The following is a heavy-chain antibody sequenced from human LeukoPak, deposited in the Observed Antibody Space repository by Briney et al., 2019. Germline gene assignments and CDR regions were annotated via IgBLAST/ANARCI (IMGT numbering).Heavy chain of an antibody. CDR3: ARDPVPYYDFWSGYYSGVNWFDP. V-gene: IGHV1-69*05. J-gene: IGHJ5*02. Sequence: SVKVSCEASGGTFSSYAISWVRQAPGQGLEWMEGIIPIFGTANYAQKFQGRVTITTDESTSTAYMELSSLRSEDTAVYYCARDPVPYYDFWSGYYSGVNWFDPWGQGTLVTVSS. CDR1: GGTFSSYA. D-gene: IGHD3-3*01. CDR2: IIPIFGTA.